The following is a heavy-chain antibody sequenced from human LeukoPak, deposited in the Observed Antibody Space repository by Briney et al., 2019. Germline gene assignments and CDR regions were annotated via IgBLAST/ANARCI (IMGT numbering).Heavy chain of an antibody. CDR2: IYHSGST. CDR3: ARVGYYDTLDY. CDR1: GGSIRSSYYY. Sequence: SETLSLTCTVSGGSIRSSYYYWGWIRQPPGKGLEWIGYIYHSGSTYYNPSLKSRVTISVDRSKNQFSLKLSSVTAADTAVYYCARVGYYDTLDYWGQGTLVTVSS. D-gene: IGHD3-22*01. V-gene: IGHV4-39*07. J-gene: IGHJ4*02.